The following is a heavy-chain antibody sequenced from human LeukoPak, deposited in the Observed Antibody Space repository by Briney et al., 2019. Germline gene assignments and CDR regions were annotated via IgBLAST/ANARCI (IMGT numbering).Heavy chain of an antibody. CDR3: ARDGFGNPLGY. Sequence: GGSLRLSCAASGVTFSSYGMSWVRQAPGKGLEWVANIKQDGSEKYYVDSVKGRFTISRDNAKNSLYLQMNSLRAEDTAMYYCARDGFGNPLGYWGQGALVTVSS. J-gene: IGHJ4*02. D-gene: IGHD4-23*01. CDR2: IKQDGSEK. V-gene: IGHV3-7*05. CDR1: GVTFSSYG.